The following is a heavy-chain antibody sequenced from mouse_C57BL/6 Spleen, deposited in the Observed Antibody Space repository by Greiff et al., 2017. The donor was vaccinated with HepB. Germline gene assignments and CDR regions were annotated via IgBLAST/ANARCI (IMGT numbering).Heavy chain of an antibody. CDR3: ARGLITTVGATNYYFDY. CDR1: GFTFSDYY. V-gene: IGHV5-16*01. D-gene: IGHD1-1*01. Sequence: EVQVVESEGGLVQPGSSMKLSCTASGFTFSDYYMAWVRQVPEKGLEWVANINYDGSSTYYLDSLKSRFIISRDNAKNILYLQMSSLKSEDTATYYCARGLITTVGATNYYFDYWGQGTTLTVSS. CDR2: INYDGSST. J-gene: IGHJ2*01.